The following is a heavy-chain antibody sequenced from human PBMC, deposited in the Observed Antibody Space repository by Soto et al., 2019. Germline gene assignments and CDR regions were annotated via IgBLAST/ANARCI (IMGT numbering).Heavy chain of an antibody. CDR3: ARDQLYYNDISGRPLNAFDV. D-gene: IGHD3-22*01. Sequence: GGSLRLSCAASGFTFSSYGMNWVRQAPGKGLEWVSYIGLGSSTKYYADSVEGRFTISRDNAKNSLYLQMNSLRAEDTAVYYCARDQLYYNDISGRPLNAFDVWGQGTMVTVSS. V-gene: IGHV3-48*01. CDR1: GFTFSSYG. CDR2: IGLGSSTK. J-gene: IGHJ3*01.